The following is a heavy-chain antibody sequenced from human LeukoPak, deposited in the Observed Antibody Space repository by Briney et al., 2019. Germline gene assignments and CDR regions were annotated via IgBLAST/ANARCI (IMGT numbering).Heavy chain of an antibody. V-gene: IGHV3-23*01. Sequence: GGSLGLSCAASGFTFSSYAMSWVRQAPGKGLEWVSAISGSGGSTYYADSVKGRFTISRDNSKNTLYLQMNSLRAGDTAVYYCAKGYCSGGSCYSVSNAFDIWGQGTMVTVSS. CDR2: ISGSGGST. D-gene: IGHD2-15*01. CDR1: GFTFSSYA. J-gene: IGHJ3*02. CDR3: AKGYCSGGSCYSVSNAFDI.